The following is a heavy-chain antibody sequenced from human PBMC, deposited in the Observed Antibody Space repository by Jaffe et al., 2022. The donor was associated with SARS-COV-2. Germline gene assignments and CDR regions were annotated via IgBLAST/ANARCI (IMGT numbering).Heavy chain of an antibody. CDR1: GFTFSSYW. J-gene: IGHJ3*02. CDR3: AREVRYYDSSGHRMVYDAFDI. CDR2: IKQDGSEK. Sequence: EVQLVESGGGLVQPGGSLRLSCAASGFTFSSYWMSWVRQAPGKGLEWVANIKQDGSEKYYVDSVKGRFTISRDNAKNSLYLQMNSLRAEDTAVYYCAREVRYYDSSGHRMVYDAFDIWGQGTMVTVSS. D-gene: IGHD3-22*01. V-gene: IGHV3-7*01.